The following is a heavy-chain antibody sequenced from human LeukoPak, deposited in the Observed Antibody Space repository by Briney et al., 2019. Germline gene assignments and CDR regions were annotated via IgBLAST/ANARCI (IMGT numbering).Heavy chain of an antibody. CDR3: ARDKMVGATNFDY. CDR2: IKQDGSEE. CDR1: GFTFSSHW. D-gene: IGHD1-26*01. Sequence: GESLKISCAASGFTFSSHWMNWVRQAPGKGLEWVADIKQDGSEEYYVDSVRGRFTISRDNAKNSPYLQMNSLRAEDTAVYYCARDKMVGATNFDYWGQGTLVTVSS. V-gene: IGHV3-7*05. J-gene: IGHJ4*02.